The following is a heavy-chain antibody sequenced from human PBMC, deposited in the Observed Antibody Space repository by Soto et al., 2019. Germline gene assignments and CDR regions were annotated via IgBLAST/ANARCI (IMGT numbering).Heavy chain of an antibody. Sequence: GASVKVSCKASGYTFINYDISWVRQATGQGLKWMGWMNPGSGKTGYANKFQGRVTMTRDASTSTAHLELSSLTSEDTAVYYCARMASFGTLNWFDPWGRGTLVTVSS. CDR1: GYTFINYD. J-gene: IGHJ5*02. V-gene: IGHV1-8*02. D-gene: IGHD3-16*01. CDR3: ARMASFGTLNWFDP. CDR2: MNPGSGKT.